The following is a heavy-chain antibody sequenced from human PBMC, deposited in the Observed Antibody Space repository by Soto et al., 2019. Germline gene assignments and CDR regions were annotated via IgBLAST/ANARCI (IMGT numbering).Heavy chain of an antibody. CDR3: AVGQEVWWYAGPLGLNYLDV. D-gene: IGHD2-15*01. CDR2: MNPNSGNT. V-gene: IGHV1-8*01. CDR1: GYTFISYA. Sequence: ASVKVSCKASGYTFISYAINWVRQATGQGLEWMGWMNPNSGNTGYAQKFQGRITMTRNTSINTAYMELSSLRSEDTAVYYCAVGQEVWWYAGPLGLNYLDVWGQGTTVTVSS. J-gene: IGHJ6*02.